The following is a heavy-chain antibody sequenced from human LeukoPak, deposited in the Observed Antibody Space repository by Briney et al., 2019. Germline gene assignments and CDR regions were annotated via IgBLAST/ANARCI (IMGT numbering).Heavy chain of an antibody. V-gene: IGHV3-23*01. J-gene: IGHJ4*02. CDR1: VFTFRYYA. D-gene: IGHD3-10*01. CDR2: ISESGVNT. CDR3: VTRSGSGSYYRWAFVN. Sequence: GGSLSLSCAASVFTFRYYAMSWVPQAPGKGREGVSGISESGVNTFYTDFVRGRFTVSRDNSNNTEYLQMTSLRAEDTALYYCVTRSGSGSYYRWAFVNWGQGNLVTVSS.